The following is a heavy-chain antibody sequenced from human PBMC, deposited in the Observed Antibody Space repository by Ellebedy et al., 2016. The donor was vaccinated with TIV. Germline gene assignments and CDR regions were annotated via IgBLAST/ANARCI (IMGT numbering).Heavy chain of an antibody. D-gene: IGHD3-22*01. CDR3: AHRRPQFYYDTSGTLFDY. Sequence: SWIRQPPGKALEWLALVYWDDDKRYSPSLKNRLTITKDTSKNQVVLTMTNMDPVDTATYYCAHRRPQFYYDTSGTLFDYWGQGTLVTVSS. CDR2: VYWDDDK. V-gene: IGHV2-5*08. J-gene: IGHJ4*02.